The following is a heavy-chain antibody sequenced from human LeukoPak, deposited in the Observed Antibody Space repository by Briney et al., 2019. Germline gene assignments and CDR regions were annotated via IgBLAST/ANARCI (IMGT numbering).Heavy chain of an antibody. CDR1: GYNFTSYW. D-gene: IGHD6-19*01. CDR3: ARRGSGWYWDY. J-gene: IGHJ4*02. CDR2: IYPGDSGT. V-gene: IGHV5-51*01. Sequence: GESLQISCKGSGYNFTSYWIGGGRQLPGKGLEWMGIIYPGDSGTRYSPSFQGQVTISADKSISTAYLQWSSLKASDTAMYYCARRGSGWYWDYWGQGTLVTVSS.